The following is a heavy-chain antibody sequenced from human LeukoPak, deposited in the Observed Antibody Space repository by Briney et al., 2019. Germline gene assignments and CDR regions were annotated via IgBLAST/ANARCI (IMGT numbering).Heavy chain of an antibody. V-gene: IGHV3-53*01. J-gene: IGHJ4*02. CDR2: IYSGGGT. D-gene: IGHD4-23*01. CDR1: GFTVSSNY. Sequence: GGSLRLSCAVSGFTVSSNYMGWVRQAPGKGLEWVSLIYSGGGTYYADSVRGRFTISRDDSKNTLYLQMNSLRAEDTAVYYCVRRAGGYSHPYDYWGQGTLVTVSS. CDR3: VRRAGGYSHPYDY.